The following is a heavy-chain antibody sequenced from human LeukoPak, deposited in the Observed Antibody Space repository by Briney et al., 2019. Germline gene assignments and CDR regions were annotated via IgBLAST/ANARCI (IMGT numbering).Heavy chain of an antibody. V-gene: IGHV3-21*01. Sequence: PGGSLRLSCAASGFTFSSYSINWVRQAPGKGLEWVSSISSSSSYIYYADSVKGRFTISRDISKNTLYLQMNSLRPEDTAVYYCARGPRGGAAGFVYYHYIDVWGKGTTVTVSS. CDR1: GFTFSSYS. D-gene: IGHD3-16*01. CDR3: ARGPRGGAAGFVYYHYIDV. CDR2: ISSSSSYI. J-gene: IGHJ6*03.